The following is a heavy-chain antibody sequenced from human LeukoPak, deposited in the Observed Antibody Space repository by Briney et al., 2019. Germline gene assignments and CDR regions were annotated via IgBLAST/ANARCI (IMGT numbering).Heavy chain of an antibody. CDR2: IRYDGSNK. CDR3: AILNDYSNYGFDN. J-gene: IGHJ4*02. CDR1: GFTFSSYG. Sequence: GGSLRLSCAASGFTFSSYGMHWVRQAPGKGLEWVAFIRYDGSNKYYADSVKGRFTISRDNSKNTLYLQMSSLRAEDTAVYYCAILNDYSNYGFDNWGQGTLVTVSS. D-gene: IGHD4-11*01. V-gene: IGHV3-30*02.